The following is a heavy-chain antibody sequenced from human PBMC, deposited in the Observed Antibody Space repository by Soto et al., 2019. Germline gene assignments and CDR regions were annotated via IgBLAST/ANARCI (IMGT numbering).Heavy chain of an antibody. CDR1: GGSISSSSYY. D-gene: IGHD3-22*01. Sequence: SETLSLTCTVSGGSISSSSYYWGWIRQPPGKGLEWIGSIYYSESTYYNPSLKSRITISVDTSKNQFSLNLSSVTAADTAVYYCARCRSYDSSGYYYSWFDPWGQGTQVTVSS. V-gene: IGHV4-39*01. CDR3: ARCRSYDSSGYYYSWFDP. J-gene: IGHJ5*02. CDR2: IYYSEST.